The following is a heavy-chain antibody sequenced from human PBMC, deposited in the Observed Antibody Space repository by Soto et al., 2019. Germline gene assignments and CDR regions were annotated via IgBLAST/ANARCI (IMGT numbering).Heavy chain of an antibody. J-gene: IGHJ4*02. CDR1: GGSFSGYY. CDR2: INHSGST. Sequence: TXGTLSLTCAVYGGSFSGYYWSWIRQPPGKGLEWIGEINHSGSTNYNPSLKSRVTISVDTSKNQFSLKLSSVTAADTAVYYCARAGLIAAPRDFDYWGQGTLVTVSS. V-gene: IGHV4-34*01. D-gene: IGHD6-13*01. CDR3: ARAGLIAAPRDFDY.